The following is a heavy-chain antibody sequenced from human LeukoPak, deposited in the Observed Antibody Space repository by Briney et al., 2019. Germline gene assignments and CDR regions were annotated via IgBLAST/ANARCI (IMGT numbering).Heavy chain of an antibody. J-gene: IGHJ4*02. CDR1: GFTFDNHG. V-gene: IGHV3-23*01. Sequence: GGPLSLSWEALGFTFDNHGMAWFPQPPGGGREWFSGISASSGSTYYADSVKGRFTISRDNSKNTLFLQMNSLRAEDTAVYYCAKVDRRSDLPYYFDYWGQGTLVTVSS. CDR2: ISASSGST. CDR3: AKVDRRSDLPYYFDY.